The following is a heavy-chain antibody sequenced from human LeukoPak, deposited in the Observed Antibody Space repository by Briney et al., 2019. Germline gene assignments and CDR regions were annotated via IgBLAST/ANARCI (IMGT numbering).Heavy chain of an antibody. Sequence: KPSETLSLTCTVSGGSISSHYWSWIRRPPGKGLEWIGYIYYSGSTNYNPSLKSRVTISVDTSKNKFSLKLSSVTAADTAVDYCARGASYYYYYIDVWGKETTVTTSS. CDR1: GGSISSHY. J-gene: IGHJ6*03. CDR3: ARGASYYYYYIDV. CDR2: IYYSGST. V-gene: IGHV4-59*11.